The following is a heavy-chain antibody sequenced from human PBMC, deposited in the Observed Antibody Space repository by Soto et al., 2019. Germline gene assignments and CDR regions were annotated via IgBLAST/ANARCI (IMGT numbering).Heavy chain of an antibody. Sequence: SVKVSGKASGVSVSSYAISWVRQAPGQGLEWMGGIFPIFGAANYAQKFQGRVSITADESPSTTYMELSSVRSEDKTGYCCARASPLRPVTTTLYGMHVWGQGTTVTVSS. V-gene: IGHV1-69*13. CDR3: ARASPLRPVTTTLYGMHV. CDR1: GVSVSSYA. J-gene: IGHJ6*02. CDR2: IFPIFGAA. D-gene: IGHD4-17*01.